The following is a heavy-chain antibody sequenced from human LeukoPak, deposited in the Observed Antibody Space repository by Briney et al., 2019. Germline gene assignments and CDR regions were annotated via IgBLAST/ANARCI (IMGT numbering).Heavy chain of an antibody. CDR1: GYSFTSYW. V-gene: IGHV5-51*01. D-gene: IGHD3-3*01. Sequence: GESLKISCKDSGYSFTSYWIGWVRQMPGKGLEWMGIIYPGDSDTRYSPSFQGQVTISADKSISTAYLQWSSLKASDTAMYYCARVASGNLYYYYYMDVWGKGTTVTVSS. CDR2: IYPGDSDT. CDR3: ARVASGNLYYYYYMDV. J-gene: IGHJ6*03.